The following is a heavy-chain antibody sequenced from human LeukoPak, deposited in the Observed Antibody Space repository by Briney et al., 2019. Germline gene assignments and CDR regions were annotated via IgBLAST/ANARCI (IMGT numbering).Heavy chain of an antibody. J-gene: IGHJ5*02. D-gene: IGHD2-15*01. CDR1: GGTFSSYA. Sequence: SVKVSCKASGGTFSSYAISWVRQAPGQGLEWMGRIIPILGIANYAQKFQGRVTITADKSTSTAYMGLSGLRSEDTAVYYCARGYCSGGSCYNNWFDPWGQGTLVTVSS. CDR3: ARGYCSGGSCYNNWFDP. CDR2: IIPILGIA. V-gene: IGHV1-69*04.